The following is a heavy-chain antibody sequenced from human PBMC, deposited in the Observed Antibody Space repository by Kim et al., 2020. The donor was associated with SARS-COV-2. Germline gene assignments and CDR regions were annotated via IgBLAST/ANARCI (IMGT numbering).Heavy chain of an antibody. J-gene: IGHJ4*02. V-gene: IGHV1-69*13. D-gene: IGHD1-26*01. CDR2: IIPIFGTA. CDR3: ARVRERVFVSGSEWELLF. CDR1: GGTFSSYA. Sequence: SVKVSCKASGGTFSSYAISWVRQAPGQGLEWMGGIIPIFGTANYAQKFQGRVTITADESTSTAYMELSSLRSEDTAVYYCARVRERVFVSGSEWELLFWGQGTLVTVSS.